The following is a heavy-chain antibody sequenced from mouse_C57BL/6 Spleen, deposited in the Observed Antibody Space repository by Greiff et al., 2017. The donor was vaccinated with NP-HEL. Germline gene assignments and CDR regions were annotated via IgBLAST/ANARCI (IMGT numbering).Heavy chain of an antibody. V-gene: IGHV1-59*01. D-gene: IGHD1-1*01. CDR2: IDPSDSYT. Sequence: QVQLQQPGAELVRPGTSVKLSCKASGYTFTSYWMHWVKQRPGQGLEWIGVIDPSDSYTKYNQKFKGKATLTVDTSSSTAYMQLSSLTSEDSAVYYCARDYGSPFAYWGQGTLVTVSA. J-gene: IGHJ3*01. CDR3: ARDYGSPFAY. CDR1: GYTFTSYW.